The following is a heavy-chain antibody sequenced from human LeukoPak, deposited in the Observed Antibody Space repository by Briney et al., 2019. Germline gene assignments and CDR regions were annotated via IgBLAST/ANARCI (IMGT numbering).Heavy chain of an antibody. CDR2: IYYSGST. CDR1: GGSISSGGYY. CDR3: ARDGGKTSSDAFEI. Sequence: PSETLSLTCTVSGGSISSGGYYWSWIRQHPGKGLEWIGYIYYSGSTYYNPSLKSRVTISVDTSKNQFSLKLSSVTAADTAVYYCARDGGKTSSDAFEIWGQGTMVTVSS. J-gene: IGHJ3*02. V-gene: IGHV4-31*03. D-gene: IGHD3-16*01.